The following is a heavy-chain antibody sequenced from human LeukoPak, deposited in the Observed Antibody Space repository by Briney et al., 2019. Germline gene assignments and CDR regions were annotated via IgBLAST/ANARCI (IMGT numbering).Heavy chain of an antibody. Sequence: GGSLRLSCAASGSTFSTYSMNWVRQAPGRGLEWVSSISSSSKYIYYADSVKGRFTISRDDAKNSLSLQMSSLRAEDTAVYYCARDLVIVVVPASWFYPWGQGTLVTVSS. CDR3: ARDLVIVVVPASWFYP. V-gene: IGHV3-21*01. J-gene: IGHJ5*02. CDR2: ISSSSKYI. D-gene: IGHD2-2*03. CDR1: GSTFSTYS.